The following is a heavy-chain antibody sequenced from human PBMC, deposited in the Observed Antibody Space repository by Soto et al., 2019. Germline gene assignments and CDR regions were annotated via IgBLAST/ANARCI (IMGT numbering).Heavy chain of an antibody. J-gene: IGHJ6*02. CDR3: ARDILTGRMGMDV. D-gene: IGHD3-9*01. V-gene: IGHV4-59*01. CDR2: IYYTGST. CDR1: GGSISSFY. Sequence: SETLSLTCTVSGGSISSFYWSWIRQPPGKGLEWIGYIYYTGSTNSNPSLKSRVTISVDTSKNQFSLQLSSVTAADTAVYYCARDILTGRMGMDVWGQGTTVTVS.